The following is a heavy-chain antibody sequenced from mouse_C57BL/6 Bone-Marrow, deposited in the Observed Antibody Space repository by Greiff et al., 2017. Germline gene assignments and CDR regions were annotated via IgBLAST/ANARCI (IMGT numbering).Heavy chain of an antibody. CDR1: GFSLTSYG. CDR2: IWGVGST. Sequence: VKLQESGPGLVAPSQSLSITCTVSGFSLTSYGVDWVRQSPGKGLEWLGVIWGVGSTNYNSALKSRLSISKDNSKSQVFLKMNSLQTDDTAMYYCAILYYYGSSYPFAYWGQGTLVTVSA. CDR3: AILYYYGSSYPFAY. V-gene: IGHV2-6*01. D-gene: IGHD1-1*01. J-gene: IGHJ3*01.